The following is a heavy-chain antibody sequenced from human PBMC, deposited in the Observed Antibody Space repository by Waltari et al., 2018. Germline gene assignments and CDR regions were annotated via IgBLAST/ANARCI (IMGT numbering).Heavy chain of an antibody. CDR1: GDTFTAYV. CDR3: AGHQKTLMPSATLHVDY. Sequence: QLQLEQSGPEVKKPGSSVRVSCQASGDTFTAYVFTWGRQAPGQGLEWMGGIFTVFDTPNYAQKFQGRLTISADKSTNTAYMDLTRLTFDDTAVYYCAGHQKTLMPSATLHVDYWGQGTHVTVSS. V-gene: IGHV1-69*06. D-gene: IGHD2-2*01. CDR2: IFTVFDTP. J-gene: IGHJ4*02.